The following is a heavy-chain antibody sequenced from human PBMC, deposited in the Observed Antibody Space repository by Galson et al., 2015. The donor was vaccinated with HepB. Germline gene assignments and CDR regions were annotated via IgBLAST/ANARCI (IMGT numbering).Heavy chain of an antibody. CDR1: GFTFSSYG. CDR2: IWYDGSNK. Sequence: SLRLSCAASGFTFSSYGMHWVRQAPGKGLEWVAVIWYDGSNKYYADSVKGRFTISRDNSKNTLYLQMNRLRAEDTAVYYCARDRGRTNLGHFYYYSMAVWGQGTTVTVS. CDR3: ARDRGRTNLGHFYYYSMAV. V-gene: IGHV3-33*01. D-gene: IGHD1-26*01. J-gene: IGHJ6*02.